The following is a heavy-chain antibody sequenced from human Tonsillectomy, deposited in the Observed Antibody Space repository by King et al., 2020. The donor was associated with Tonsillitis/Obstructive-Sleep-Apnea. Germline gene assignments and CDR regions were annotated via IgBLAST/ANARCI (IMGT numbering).Heavy chain of an antibody. CDR1: GFTFSSYA. J-gene: IGHJ4*02. D-gene: IGHD2-2*01. Sequence: VQLVESGGGLVQPGGSLRLSCAASGFTFSSYAMSWVRQAPGKGLEWVSAISGSGGSTYYADSVKGRFTIPRDNSKNTLYLQMNSLRAEDTAVYYCANWDEVVPAAIPFDYWGQGTLVTVSS. CDR3: ANWDEVVPAAIPFDY. V-gene: IGHV3-23*04. CDR2: ISGSGGST.